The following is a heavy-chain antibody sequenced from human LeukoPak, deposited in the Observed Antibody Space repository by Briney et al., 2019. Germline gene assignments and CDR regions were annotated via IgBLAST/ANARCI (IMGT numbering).Heavy chain of an antibody. CDR1: GGSISSYY. CDR3: ARGSMVRGVIIPTDDY. Sequence: PSETLSLTCTVSGGSISSYYWSWIRQPPGKGLEWIGYIYYSGSTNYNPSLKSRVTISVDTSKNQFSLKLSSVTAADTAVYYCARGSMVRGVIIPTDDYWGQGTLVTVSS. CDR2: IYYSGST. J-gene: IGHJ4*02. V-gene: IGHV4-59*01. D-gene: IGHD3-10*01.